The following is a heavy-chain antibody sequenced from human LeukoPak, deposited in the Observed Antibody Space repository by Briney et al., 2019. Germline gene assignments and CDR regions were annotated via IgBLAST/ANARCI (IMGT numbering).Heavy chain of an antibody. Sequence: GASVKVSCKASGYTFTSYGISWVRQAPGQGLEWMGWISAYNGNTNYAQKLQGRVTMTTDTSTSTAYMELRSLRSDDTAVYYCARDWEIVGATSSDYWGQGTLVTVSS. D-gene: IGHD1-26*01. J-gene: IGHJ4*02. CDR1: GYTFTSYG. CDR3: ARDWEIVGATSSDY. V-gene: IGHV1-18*01. CDR2: ISAYNGNT.